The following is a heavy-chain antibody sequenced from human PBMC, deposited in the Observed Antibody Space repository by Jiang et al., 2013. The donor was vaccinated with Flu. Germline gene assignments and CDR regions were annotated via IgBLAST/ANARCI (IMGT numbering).Heavy chain of an antibody. V-gene: IGHV1-18*01. Sequence: RQAPGQGLEWMGWISAYNGNXNMHRSSRAESPLTTDTSTSTAYMELRSLRSDDTAVYYCARIRMVDSSSFLGFSLAVGYFDLWGRGTLVTVSS. J-gene: IGHJ2*01. CDR3: ARIRMVDSSSFLGFSLAVGYFDL. D-gene: IGHD6-13*01. CDR2: ISAYNGNX.